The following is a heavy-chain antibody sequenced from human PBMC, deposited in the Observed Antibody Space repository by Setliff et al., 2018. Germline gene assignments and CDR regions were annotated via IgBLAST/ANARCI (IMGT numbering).Heavy chain of an antibody. CDR3: ARLPNYVWGSPVDY. V-gene: IGHV4-39*01. CDR2: IYFGGSA. Sequence: SETLSLTCTVSDDSLRSSNYYWGWVRQPPGKRLEWIGSIYFGGSADYNPSLTSRPTMSVDTSKNQFSLTLSSVTAADTAVYYCARLPNYVWGSPVDYWGQGTLVTVSS. CDR1: DDSLRSSNYY. J-gene: IGHJ4*02. D-gene: IGHD3-16*01.